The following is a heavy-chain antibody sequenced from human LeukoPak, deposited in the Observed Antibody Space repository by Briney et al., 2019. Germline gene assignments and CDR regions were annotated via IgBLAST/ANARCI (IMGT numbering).Heavy chain of an antibody. CDR1: GYTFTGYY. D-gene: IGHD6-6*01. CDR2: INPNSGGT. Sequence: ASVKVSCKASGYTFTGYYMHWVRQAPGQGLEWMGRINPNSGGTNYAQKFQGRVTMTRGTSISTAYMELSRLRSDDTAVYYCAGEVIAARHSTDYWGQGTLVTVSS. V-gene: IGHV1-2*06. CDR3: AGEVIAARHSTDY. J-gene: IGHJ4*02.